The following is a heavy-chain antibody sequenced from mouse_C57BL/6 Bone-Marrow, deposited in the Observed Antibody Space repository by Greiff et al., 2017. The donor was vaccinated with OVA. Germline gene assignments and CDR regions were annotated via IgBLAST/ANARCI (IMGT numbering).Heavy chain of an antibody. Sequence: QVQLQQSGAELARPGASVKLSCKASGYTFTSYGISWVKQRTGQGLEWIGEIYPRSGNTYYNEEFKGKATLTADKSSSTAYMALRSLTSEDSAVYFCARLRYYGSSLAYWGQGTLVTVSA. D-gene: IGHD1-1*01. CDR1: GYTFTSYG. CDR2: IYPRSGNT. V-gene: IGHV1-81*01. CDR3: ARLRYYGSSLAY. J-gene: IGHJ3*01.